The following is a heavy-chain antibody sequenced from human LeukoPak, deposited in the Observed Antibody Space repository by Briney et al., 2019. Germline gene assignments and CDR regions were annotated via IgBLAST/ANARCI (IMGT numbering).Heavy chain of an antibody. CDR1: GFTFSSYA. CDR2: FRGSDGST. J-gene: IGHJ4*02. CDR3: AKSEQEPMNYFDY. V-gene: IGHV3-23*01. Sequence: PGRSLRLSCAASGFTFSSYAMSWVRQAPGKGLEWVSGFRGSDGSTDYADSVKGRFTIFRDNSKNTLYLQMTSLRADDTAVYYCAKSEQEPMNYFDYWGQGTLVIVSS.